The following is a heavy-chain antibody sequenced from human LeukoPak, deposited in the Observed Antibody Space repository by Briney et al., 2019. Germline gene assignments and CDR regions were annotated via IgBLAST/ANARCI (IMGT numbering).Heavy chain of an antibody. Sequence: SETLSLTCTVSGGSISSYYWSWIRQPAGKGLEWIGRIYTSGSTNYNPSLKSRVTMSVDTSKNQFSLKFNSVAAADTAVYYCARTRGGYGDYTFDSWGPGTLVTVSS. CDR1: GGSISSYY. D-gene: IGHD4-17*01. CDR3: ARTRGGYGDYTFDS. CDR2: IYTSGST. V-gene: IGHV4-4*07. J-gene: IGHJ4*02.